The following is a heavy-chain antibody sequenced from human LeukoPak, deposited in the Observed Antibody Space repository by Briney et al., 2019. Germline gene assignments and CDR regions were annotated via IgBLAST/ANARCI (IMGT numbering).Heavy chain of an antibody. V-gene: IGHV4-59*08. CDR1: GGSISSYY. J-gene: IGHJ4*02. CDR2: IYYSGST. Sequence: SGTLSLTCTVSGGSISSYYWSWIRQPPGKGLEWIGYIYYSGSTNYNPSLKSRVTISVDTSKNQFSLKLSSVTAADTAVYYCARLFYGSHFDYWGRGTLVTVSS. CDR3: ARLFYGSHFDY. D-gene: IGHD2/OR15-2a*01.